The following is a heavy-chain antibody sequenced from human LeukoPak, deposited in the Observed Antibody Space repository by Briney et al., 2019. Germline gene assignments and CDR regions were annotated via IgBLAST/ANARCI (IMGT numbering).Heavy chain of an antibody. CDR2: IQWKSGVT. CDR1: GHIVEDNA. CDR3: VKDQTPGGGDV. Sequence: LAGGSLGLSCVVSGHIVEDNAMHWVRQVPGKGLEWVSGIQWKSGVTGYADSVKGRFTISRDNAKKSLYLEMNNLRSEDTAFYYCVKDQTPGGGDVWGQGTTVTVSS. V-gene: IGHV3-9*01. J-gene: IGHJ6*02. D-gene: IGHD4-23*01.